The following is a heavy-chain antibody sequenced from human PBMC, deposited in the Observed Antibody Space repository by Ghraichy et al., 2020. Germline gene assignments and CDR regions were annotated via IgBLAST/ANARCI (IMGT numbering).Heavy chain of an antibody. CDR2: IDTAGNT. J-gene: IGHJ4*02. CDR3: AREVYCSSTSCHDYFDY. D-gene: IGHD2-2*01. CDR1: GFSFSSYD. Sequence: GGSLRLSCAASGFSFSSYDLHWVRQATGKGLEWVSGIDTAGNTNYPGSVRGRFTISRENAKNSVYLQMNSLRAGDTAVYYCAREVYCSSTSCHDYFDYWGQGTLVTVSS. V-gene: IGHV3-13*01.